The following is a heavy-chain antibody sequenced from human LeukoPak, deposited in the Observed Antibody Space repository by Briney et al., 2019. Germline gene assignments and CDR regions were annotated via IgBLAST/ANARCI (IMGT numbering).Heavy chain of an antibody. CDR1: VCTFSDYY. CDR3: ARDRLGDYDHSGYYDK. D-gene: IGHD3-22*01. CDR2: ICDSGRTI. J-gene: IGHJ4*02. V-gene: IGHV3-11*04. Sequence: PGGSLRLSCAASVCTFSDYYMSWIRQAPGKGLEWVSYICDSGRTIYYADSVKGRFTISRDNAKNSVYLQMNNLRAEATRVDYCARDRLGDYDHSGYYDKWGQGTLVTVSS.